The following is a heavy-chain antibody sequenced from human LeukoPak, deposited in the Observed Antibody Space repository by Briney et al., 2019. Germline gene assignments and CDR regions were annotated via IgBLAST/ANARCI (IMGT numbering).Heavy chain of an antibody. Sequence: GASVKVSCKASGYTFTSYDINWVRQATGQGLEWMGWMNPNSGNTADAQKFQGRVTFTRNTSISTAYMELSSLRSDDTAVYYCARPRKSSSFPPQGWFDPWGQGTLVTVSS. CDR1: GYTFTSYD. D-gene: IGHD6-6*01. V-gene: IGHV1-8*03. CDR2: MNPNSGNT. J-gene: IGHJ5*02. CDR3: ARPRKSSSFPPQGWFDP.